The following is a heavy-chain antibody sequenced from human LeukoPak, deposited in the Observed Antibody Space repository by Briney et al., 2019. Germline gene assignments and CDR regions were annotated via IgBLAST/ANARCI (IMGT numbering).Heavy chain of an antibody. CDR2: INHSGST. Sequence: KAGGSLRLSCAASGFTFSSHSMNWVRQPPGKGLEWIGEINHSGSTNYNPSLKSRVTISVDTSKNQFSLKLSSVTAADTAVYYCARGTTLVNYDILTGYLDDAFDIWGQGTMVTVSS. CDR1: GFTFSSHS. CDR3: ARGTTLVNYDILTGYLDDAFDI. D-gene: IGHD3-9*01. V-gene: IGHV4-34*01. J-gene: IGHJ3*02.